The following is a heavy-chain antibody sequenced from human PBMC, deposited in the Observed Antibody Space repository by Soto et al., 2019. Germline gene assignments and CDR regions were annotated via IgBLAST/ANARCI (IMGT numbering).Heavy chain of an antibody. CDR2: ISAYNGNT. CDR1: GYTFTSYG. Sequence: QVQLVQSGAEVKKPGASVKVSCKASGYTFTSYGISWVRQAPGQGLEWMGWISAYNGNTNYAQKLQGRVTMTTDTSTSTAYLELRRLRSDDTAVYYCARVEVQPNYCYCGMDVWGQGTTVTVSS. CDR3: ARVEVQPNYCYCGMDV. D-gene: IGHD3-3*01. V-gene: IGHV1-18*01. J-gene: IGHJ6*02.